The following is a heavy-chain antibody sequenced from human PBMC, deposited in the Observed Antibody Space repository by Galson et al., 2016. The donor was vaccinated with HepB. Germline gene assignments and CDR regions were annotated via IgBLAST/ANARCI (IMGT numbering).Heavy chain of an antibody. CDR1: GFTFSSYS. V-gene: IGHV3-49*04. Sequence: SMRLSCAASGFTFSSYSMNWVRQAPGKGLEWVGFIKSEAYGGTTEYAASVKGRFTISRDDSKSIAYLQMNSLKIEDTAVYYCSRGYGSATRYWVQGTLVTVSS. D-gene: IGHD3-10*01. CDR3: SRGYGSATRY. CDR2: IKSEAYGGTT. J-gene: IGHJ4*02.